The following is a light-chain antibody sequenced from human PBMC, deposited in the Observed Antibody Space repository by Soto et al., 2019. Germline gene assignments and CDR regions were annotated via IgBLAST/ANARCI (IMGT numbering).Light chain of an antibody. Sequence: DIHMTQSPSTLSASVGDRVTITCRASQSIRTWLAWYQQKAGKAPKLLIYDASSLESRVPSRFSGSGSGTEFTLTISSLQPDDCATYYCQQYNGYFGGGTKVEIK. CDR1: QSIRTW. CDR3: QQYNGY. J-gene: IGKJ4*01. V-gene: IGKV1-5*01. CDR2: DAS.